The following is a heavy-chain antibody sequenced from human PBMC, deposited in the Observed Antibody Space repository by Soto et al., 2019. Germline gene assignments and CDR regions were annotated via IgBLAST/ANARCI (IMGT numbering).Heavy chain of an antibody. D-gene: IGHD3-10*01. J-gene: IGHJ4*02. V-gene: IGHV3-72*01. CDR2: SKNKADSYTT. CDR3: TVWGSGNDFGAA. Sequence: EVQLVEYGGGLVQPGGSLRLACAASGFTFSDHYMDWVRQAPGKGLEWVGRSKNKADSYTTEYAASVKGRFTISRDGSKNSLFLQMNSLKTEDTAVYYCTVWGSGNDFGAAWGQGILVIVSS. CDR1: GFTFSDHY.